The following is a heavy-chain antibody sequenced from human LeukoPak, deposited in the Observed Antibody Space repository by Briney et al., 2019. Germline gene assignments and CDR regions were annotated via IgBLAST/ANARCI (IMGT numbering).Heavy chain of an antibody. J-gene: IGHJ4*02. V-gene: IGHV3-53*01. D-gene: IGHD6-13*01. CDR2: IYSGGST. Sequence: GGSLRLSCAASGFTVSSHHMTWVRQAPGKGLEWVSVIYSGGSTYYADSVKGRFTISRDNSKNTLYLQMNSLRAGDTAVYYCARVPLIAAAPFDYWGQGTLVTASS. CDR1: GFTVSSHH. CDR3: ARVPLIAAAPFDY.